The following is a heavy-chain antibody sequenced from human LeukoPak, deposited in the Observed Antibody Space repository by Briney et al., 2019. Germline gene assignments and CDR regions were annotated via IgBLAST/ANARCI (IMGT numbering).Heavy chain of an antibody. Sequence: GGSLRLSCEASGFTVSSNYMSWVRQAPGKGLEWVSVIYSGGSTYYADSVKGRFTISRHNSKNTLYLQMNSLRAEDTAVYYCARDSRGYYYYGMDVRGQGTTVTVSS. V-gene: IGHV3-53*04. CDR1: GFTVSSNY. CDR2: IYSGGST. CDR3: ARDSRGYYYYGMDV. J-gene: IGHJ6*02.